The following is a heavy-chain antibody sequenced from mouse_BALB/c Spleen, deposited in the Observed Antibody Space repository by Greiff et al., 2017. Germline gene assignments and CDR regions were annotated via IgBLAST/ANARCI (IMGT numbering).Heavy chain of an antibody. CDR1: GYSITSDYA. CDR3: ARLSGYWFAY. J-gene: IGHJ3*01. V-gene: IGHV3-2*02. Sequence: DVQLQESGPGLVKPSQSLSLTCTVTGYSITSDYAWNWIRQFPGNKLEWMGYISYSGSTSYNPSLKSRISITRDTSKNQFFLQLNSVTTEDTATYYCARLSGYWFAYWGQGTLVTVSA. CDR2: ISYSGST. D-gene: IGHD2-2*01.